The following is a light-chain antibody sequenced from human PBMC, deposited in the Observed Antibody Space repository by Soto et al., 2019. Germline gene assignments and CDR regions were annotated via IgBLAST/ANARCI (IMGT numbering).Light chain of an antibody. V-gene: IGKV2-30*01. CDR3: MQGTYPFT. Sequence: DVVMTQSRLSLPVNSXQPASISFSSSESLVYTYGXTYLXXFQXXPXKSTXXXIDXVSNRDSVVPDRFSGSGSGTDFTMKISRVEAEDVGVYCCMQGTYPFTFGQGTRLEIK. CDR1: ESLVYTYGXTY. J-gene: IGKJ5*01. CDR2: XVS.